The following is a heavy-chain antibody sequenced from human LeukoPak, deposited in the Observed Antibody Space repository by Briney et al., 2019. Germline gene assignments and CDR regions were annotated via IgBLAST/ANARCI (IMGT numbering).Heavy chain of an antibody. Sequence: SVKVSCKASGGTFSSYAISWVRQAPGQGLEWMGGIIPIFGTANYAQKFQGRVTITADESTSTAYMELSSLRSEDTAVYYCARGLAEQWVFQNAFDIWGQGTMVTVSS. CDR2: IIPIFGTA. CDR1: GGTFSSYA. CDR3: ARGLAEQWVFQNAFDI. V-gene: IGHV1-69*13. D-gene: IGHD6-19*01. J-gene: IGHJ3*02.